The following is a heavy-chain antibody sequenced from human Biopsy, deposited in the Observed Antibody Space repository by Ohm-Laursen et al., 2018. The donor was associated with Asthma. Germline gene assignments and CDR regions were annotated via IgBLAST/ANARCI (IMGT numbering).Heavy chain of an antibody. CDR2: ISVYNGNT. V-gene: IGHV1-18*01. Sequence: ASVKVSCKTSGYTFNSAGITWVRQAPGQGLERMGWISVYNGNTKVAQKLQDRVTMITDTSTRTAYMELRSLRSDDTAVYFCARAVDYSHYYGIDVWGQGTTVTVS. J-gene: IGHJ6*02. CDR3: ARAVDYSHYYGIDV. D-gene: IGHD3-10*01. CDR1: GYTFNSAG.